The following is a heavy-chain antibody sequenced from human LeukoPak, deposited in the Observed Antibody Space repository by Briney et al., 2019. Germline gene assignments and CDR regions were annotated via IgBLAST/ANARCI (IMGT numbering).Heavy chain of an antibody. J-gene: IGHJ4*02. D-gene: IGHD3-22*01. CDR1: GFTVSSNY. Sequence: GGSLRLSCAASGFTVSSNYMSWVRQAPGKGLEWVSVIYSGGSTYYADSVKGRFTISRDNSKNTLYLQMNSLRAEGTAVYYCARSCYDSSGYYYEGYYFDYWGQGTLVTVSS. CDR3: ARSCYDSSGYYYEGYYFDY. CDR2: IYSGGST. V-gene: IGHV3-53*01.